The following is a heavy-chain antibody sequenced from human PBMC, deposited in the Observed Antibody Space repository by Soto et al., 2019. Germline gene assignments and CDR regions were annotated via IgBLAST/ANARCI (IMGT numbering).Heavy chain of an antibody. J-gene: IGHJ6*03. V-gene: IGHV4-39*01. D-gene: IGHD2-2*01. CDR2: IYYSGST. Sequence: QLQLQESGPGLVKPSETLSLTCTVSGGSISSSSYYWGWIRQPPGKGLEWIGSIYYSGSTYYNPSLKSRVTISVDTSKHQFSLKLSSVTAADTAVYYCASTTQGYCSRTSCYPYYIDVWGKGTTVTVSS. CDR1: GGSISSSSYY. CDR3: ASTTQGYCSRTSCYPYYIDV.